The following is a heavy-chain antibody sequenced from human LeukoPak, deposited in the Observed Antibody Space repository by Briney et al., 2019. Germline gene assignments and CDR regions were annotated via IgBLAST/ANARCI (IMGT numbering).Heavy chain of an antibody. Sequence: SQTLSLTRTVSGGSISSGGYYWSWIRQHPGKGLEWIGYIYYSGSTYYNPSLKSRVTISVDTSKNQFSLKLSSVTAADTAVYYCARRTTSWFDPWGQGTLVTVSS. V-gene: IGHV4-31*03. CDR1: GGSISSGGYY. CDR2: IYYSGST. CDR3: ARRTTSWFDP. D-gene: IGHD4-17*01. J-gene: IGHJ5*02.